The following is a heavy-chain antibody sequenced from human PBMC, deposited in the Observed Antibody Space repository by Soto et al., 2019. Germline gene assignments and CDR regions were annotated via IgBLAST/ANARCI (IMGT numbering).Heavy chain of an antibody. Sequence: QVQLQESGPGLVKPSETLSLTCTVSGGSISSYYWSWIRQPAGKGLEWIGRICTSGSTNYNPSLKSRVPMSVDTSKNQFSLKLSSVTAADTAVYYCARGRQLGPYYYYGMDVWGQGTTVTVSS. CDR2: ICTSGST. CDR3: ARGRQLGPYYYYGMDV. V-gene: IGHV4-4*07. J-gene: IGHJ6*02. CDR1: GGSISSYY. D-gene: IGHD6-13*01.